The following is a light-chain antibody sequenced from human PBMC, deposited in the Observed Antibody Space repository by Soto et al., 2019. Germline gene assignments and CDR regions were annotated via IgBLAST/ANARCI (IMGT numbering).Light chain of an antibody. V-gene: IGLV2-14*01. CDR1: SSDIGTYNY. Sequence: QSVLTQPASVSGSPGQSITISCTGTSSDIGTYNYVSWYQQHPGKAPKLMIYEVSNRPSGVSNRFSGSKSGNTASLTISGLQAQGEADYFCSSYTSAKSCVFGTGTKVTVL. J-gene: IGLJ1*01. CDR2: EVS. CDR3: SSYTSAKSCV.